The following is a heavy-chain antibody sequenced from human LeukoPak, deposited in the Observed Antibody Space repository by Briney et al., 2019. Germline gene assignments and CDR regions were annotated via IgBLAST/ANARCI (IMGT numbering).Heavy chain of an antibody. Sequence: GESLKISCKGSGYSFTSYWIGWVRQMPGKGLEWMGIIYPGDSDTRYSPSFQGQVTISADKSISTAYPQWSSLKASDTAMYYCARHRSDFWSGYFYYYYYMDVWGKGTTVTVSS. CDR3: ARHRSDFWSGYFYYYYYMDV. D-gene: IGHD3-3*01. J-gene: IGHJ6*03. V-gene: IGHV5-51*01. CDR1: GYSFTSYW. CDR2: IYPGDSDT.